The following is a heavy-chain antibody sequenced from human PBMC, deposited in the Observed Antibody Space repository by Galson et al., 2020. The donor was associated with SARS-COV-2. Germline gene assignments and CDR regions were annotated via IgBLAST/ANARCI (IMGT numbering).Heavy chain of an antibody. V-gene: IGHV1-18*01. J-gene: IGHJ6*03. Sequence: ASVKVSCKASGYTFTSYGISWVRQAPGQGLEWMGWISAYNGNTNYAQKLHGRVTMTTDTSTSTAYMELRSLRSDDTAVYYCARWFGVVIIPHYYYYMDVWGKGTTVTVSS. CDR1: GYTFTSYG. D-gene: IGHD3-3*01. CDR3: ARWFGVVIIPHYYYYMDV. CDR2: ISAYNGNT.